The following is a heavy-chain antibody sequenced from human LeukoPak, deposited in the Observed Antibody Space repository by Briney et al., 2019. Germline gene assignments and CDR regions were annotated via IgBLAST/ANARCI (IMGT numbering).Heavy chain of an antibody. CDR2: ISGSGGST. D-gene: IGHD4-17*01. Sequence: GGSLRLSCVVSGFTFSSYAMSWVRQAPGKGLEWVSAISGSGGSTYYADSVKGRFTISRDNSKNTLYLQMNSLRAEDTAVYYCAKDLRMDLDYWGQGTLVTVSS. V-gene: IGHV3-23*01. CDR3: AKDLRMDLDY. CDR1: GFTFSSYA. J-gene: IGHJ4*02.